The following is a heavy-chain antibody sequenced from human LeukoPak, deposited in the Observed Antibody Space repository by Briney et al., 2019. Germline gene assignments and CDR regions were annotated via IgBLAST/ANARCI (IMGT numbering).Heavy chain of an antibody. CDR3: ARDIYRAVAKYYFDY. CDR1: GFTFSFFA. J-gene: IGHJ4*02. Sequence: GGSLRLSCAGSGFTFSFFAMTWVRQAPGKGLEWVSSISGSGSSTYHADSVKGRFTISRDSSKNTLYLQMNSLTAEDTAIYYCARDIYRAVAKYYFDYWGQGTLVTVSS. CDR2: ISGSGSST. D-gene: IGHD4-11*01. V-gene: IGHV3-23*01.